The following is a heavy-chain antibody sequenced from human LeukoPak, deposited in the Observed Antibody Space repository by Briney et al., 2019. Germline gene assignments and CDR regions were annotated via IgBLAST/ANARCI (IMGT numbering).Heavy chain of an antibody. CDR2: IYTSGST. V-gene: IGHV4-61*02. CDR3: ARDGRPSPQLGATEWYFDL. D-gene: IGHD1-26*01. J-gene: IGHJ2*01. Sequence: SETLSLTCTVSGGSISSSSYYWSWIRQPAGKGLEWIGRIYTSGSTNYNPSLKSRVTISVDTSKNQFSLKLSSVTAADTAVYYCARDGRPSPQLGATEWYFDLWGRGTLVTVSS. CDR1: GGSISSSSYY.